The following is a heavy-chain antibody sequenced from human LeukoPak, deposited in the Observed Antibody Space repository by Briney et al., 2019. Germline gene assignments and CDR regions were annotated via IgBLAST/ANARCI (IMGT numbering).Heavy chain of an antibody. CDR2: IIPIFGTA. CDR3: ARGGELGYYYYMDV. Sequence: SVKVSCKASGGTFSSYAISWVRQAPGQGLEWMGGIIPIFGTANYAQKFQGRVTITADKSTSTAYMELSSLRSEDTAVYYCARGGELGYYYYMDVWGKGTTVTVSS. V-gene: IGHV1-69*06. J-gene: IGHJ6*03. CDR1: GGTFSSYA. D-gene: IGHD3-16*01.